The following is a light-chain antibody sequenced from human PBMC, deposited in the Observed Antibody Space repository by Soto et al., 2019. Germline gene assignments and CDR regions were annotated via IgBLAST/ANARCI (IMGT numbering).Light chain of an antibody. J-gene: IGKJ4*01. V-gene: IGKV1-9*01. CDR2: GAS. CDR3: QQFNDYPLT. Sequence: DIQLTQSPSFLSASVGDRVTITCRASQAISSYLAWYQQKPGKPPKLLIYGASTLQSDVPSRFSGSGSGTEFTLTVSSLQAEDSATYDCQQFNDYPLTFGGGTKVEIK. CDR1: QAISSY.